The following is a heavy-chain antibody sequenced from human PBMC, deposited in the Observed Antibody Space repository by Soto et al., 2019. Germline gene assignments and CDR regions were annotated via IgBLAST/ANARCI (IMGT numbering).Heavy chain of an antibody. CDR2: IYPGDSDT. CDR1: GYSFSSYW. V-gene: IGHV5-51*01. Sequence: PGESLKISCKGSGYSFSSYWISWVRQMPGKGLEWMGSIYPGDSDTRYSPSFQGQVTISADKSISTAYLQWSSRKASDTAMYCCASSETSGDEYGDYYFDYWVQGNLL. CDR3: ASSETSGDEYGDYYFDY. J-gene: IGHJ4*02. D-gene: IGHD4-17*01.